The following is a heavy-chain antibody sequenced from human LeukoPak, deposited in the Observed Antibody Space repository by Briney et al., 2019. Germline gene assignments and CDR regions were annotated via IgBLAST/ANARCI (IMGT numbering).Heavy chain of an antibody. Sequence: KPGESLRISCKGSGYTFTSYWIAWVRQMPGKGLEWMGIIYPGDSDTRYSPSFQGQVTISADKSISTAYLQWSSLKASDTAMYYCARHSGSSVYNWFDPWGQGTLVTVSS. CDR3: ARHSGSSVYNWFDP. CDR1: GYTFTSYW. CDR2: IYPGDSDT. J-gene: IGHJ5*02. D-gene: IGHD6-6*01. V-gene: IGHV5-51*01.